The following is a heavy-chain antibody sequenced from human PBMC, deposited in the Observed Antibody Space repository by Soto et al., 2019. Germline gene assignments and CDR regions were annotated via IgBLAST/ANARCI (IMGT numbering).Heavy chain of an antibody. CDR1: GFTFSSYG. D-gene: IGHD2-2*01. CDR3: AKEGLLFIGYYFDY. J-gene: IGHJ4*02. Sequence: QVQLVESGGGVVQPGRSLRLSCAASGFTFSSYGMHWVRQAPGKGLEWVAVISYDGSNKYYADSVKGRFTISRDNSKNPLYLKMNSLRAEDTAVYYCAKEGLLFIGYYFDYWGQGTLVTVSS. CDR2: ISYDGSNK. V-gene: IGHV3-30*18.